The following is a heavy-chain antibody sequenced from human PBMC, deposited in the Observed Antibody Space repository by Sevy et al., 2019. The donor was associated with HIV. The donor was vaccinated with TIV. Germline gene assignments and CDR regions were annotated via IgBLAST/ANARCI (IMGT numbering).Heavy chain of an antibody. CDR2: IYYSGST. V-gene: IGHV4-30-4*01. J-gene: IGHJ5*02. Sequence: SETLSLTCTVSGGSISSGDYYWSWIRQPPGKGLEWIGYIYYSGSTYYNPSLKSRVTISVDTSKNQFSLKLSSVTAADPAVYYCAGYCSSTSCYRGVWFDPWGQGTLVTVSS. CDR3: AGYCSSTSCYRGVWFDP. CDR1: GGSISSGDYY. D-gene: IGHD2-2*02.